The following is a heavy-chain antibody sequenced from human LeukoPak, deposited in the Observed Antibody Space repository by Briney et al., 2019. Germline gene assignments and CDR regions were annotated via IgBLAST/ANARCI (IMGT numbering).Heavy chain of an antibody. D-gene: IGHD3-22*01. V-gene: IGHV4-61*02. J-gene: IGHJ5*02. CDR3: ARDDSYDSSGYSSSFDP. CDR2: IYTSGRT. Sequence: PSETLSLTCAVSGGSTSSGSYNCSWVRQPAGGGLEWIGRIYTSGRTNNNPALKSRVPISVDTSKNQFSLKLSSVTAADTAVYYCARDDSYDSSGYSSSFDPWGQGTLVTVSS. CDR1: GGSTSSGSYN.